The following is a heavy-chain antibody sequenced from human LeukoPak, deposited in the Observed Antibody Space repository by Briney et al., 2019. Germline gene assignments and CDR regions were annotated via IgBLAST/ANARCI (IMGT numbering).Heavy chain of an antibody. CDR3: ARGGLLWFGELAMDV. J-gene: IGHJ6*03. CDR2: IYTSGST. CDR1: GGSISSGSYY. V-gene: IGHV4-61*02. D-gene: IGHD3-10*01. Sequence: SQTLSLTCTVSGGSISSGSYYWSWIRQPDGKGLKWIGRIYTSGSTNYYPSLKNRVTISVDTSKNQFSLKLSSVTAADTAVYYCARGGLLWFGELAMDVWSKGTTVTVSS.